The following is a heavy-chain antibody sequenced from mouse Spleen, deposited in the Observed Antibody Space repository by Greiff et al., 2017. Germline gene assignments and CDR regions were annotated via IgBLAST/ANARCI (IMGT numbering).Heavy chain of an antibody. Sequence: EVQRVESGGGLVQPGGSRKLSCAASGFTFSSFGMHWVRQAPEKGLEWVAYISSGSSTIYYADTVKGRFTISRDNPKNTLFLQMTSLRSEDTAMYYCASQGDYWGQGTSVTVSS. V-gene: IGHV5-17*02. CDR2: ISSGSSTI. J-gene: IGHJ4*01. CDR3: ASQGDY. CDR1: GFTFSSFG.